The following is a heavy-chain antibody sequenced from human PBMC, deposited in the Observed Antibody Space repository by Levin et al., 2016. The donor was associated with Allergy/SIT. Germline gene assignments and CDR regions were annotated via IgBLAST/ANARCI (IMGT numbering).Heavy chain of an antibody. Sequence: WVRAPGQGLEWMGGIIPIFGTANYAQKFQGRVTITADESTSTAYMELSSLRSEDTAVYYCARGRVRVDTAMVGGMDVWGQGTTVTVSS. V-gene: IGHV1-69*01. J-gene: IGHJ6*02. D-gene: IGHD5-18*01. CDR3: ARGRVRVDTAMVGGMDV. CDR2: IIPIFGTA.